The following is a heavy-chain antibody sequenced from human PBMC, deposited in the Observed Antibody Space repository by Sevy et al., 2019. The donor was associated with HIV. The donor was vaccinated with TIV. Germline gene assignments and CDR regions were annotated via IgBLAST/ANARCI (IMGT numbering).Heavy chain of an antibody. J-gene: IGHJ3*02. V-gene: IGHV3-9*01. CDR3: AKGWDYDSSGLHAFDI. D-gene: IGHD3-22*01. CDR2: ISWNSGSI. Sequence: GGSLRLSCAASGFTFDDYAMHWVRQAPGNGLEWVSGISWNSGSIGYADSVKGRFTISRDNAKNSLYLQMNSLRAEDTALYYCAKGWDYDSSGLHAFDIWGQGTMVTVSS. CDR1: GFTFDDYA.